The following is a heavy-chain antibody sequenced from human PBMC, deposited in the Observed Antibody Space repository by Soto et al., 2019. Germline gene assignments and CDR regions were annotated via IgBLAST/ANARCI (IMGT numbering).Heavy chain of an antibody. CDR2: MNPNSGNT. CDR3: ARGPSRVGYYYYYYMDV. J-gene: IGHJ6*03. Sequence: QVQLVQSGAEVKKPGASVKVSCKASRYTFTSYDINWVRQATGQGLEWMGWMNPNSGNTGYAQKFQGRVTMTRNTSISTAYMELSSLRSEVTAVFYCARGPSRVGYYYYYYMDVWGKGTMVTVSS. CDR1: RYTFTSYD. V-gene: IGHV1-8*01.